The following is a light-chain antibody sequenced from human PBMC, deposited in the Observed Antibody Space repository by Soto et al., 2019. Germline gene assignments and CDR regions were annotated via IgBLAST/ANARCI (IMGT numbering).Light chain of an antibody. V-gene: IGKV3-15*01. CDR2: AAF. CDR3: RQYNHWPWT. CDR1: QRVSSH. Sequence: ETVMTQSTVTLSGSPGDTAALSSKASQRVSSHLAWYQQKPGQAPRLLIYAAFTRATGIPGRFSGSGSETEFTLTIRRLQSEDSALYYCRQYNHWPWTFGRGTKVDIK. J-gene: IGKJ1*01.